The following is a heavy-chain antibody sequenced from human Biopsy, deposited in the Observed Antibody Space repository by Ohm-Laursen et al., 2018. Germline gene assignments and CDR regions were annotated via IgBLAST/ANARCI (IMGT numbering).Heavy chain of an antibody. J-gene: IGHJ6*02. CDR2: INPSGGST. Sequence: GASVKVSCKASGYTFTSYYMHWVRQAPGQGLEWMGIINPSGGSTSNTQKFQGRVTMTRDTSTSTVYMELSSLRSEDTAVYYCARDWNSGWRLPGMANYYYNGMDVWGQGTTVTVS. CDR1: GYTFTSYY. D-gene: IGHD2/OR15-2a*01. CDR3: ARDWNSGWRLPGMANYYYNGMDV. V-gene: IGHV1-46*01.